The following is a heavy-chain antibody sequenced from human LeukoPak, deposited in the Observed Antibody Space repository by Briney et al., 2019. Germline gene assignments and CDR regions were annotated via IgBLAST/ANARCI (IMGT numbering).Heavy chain of an antibody. D-gene: IGHD3-16*01. CDR2: IIPILGIA. CDR3: AIDTVYYDPPSY. Sequence: SVKVSCKASGGTFSSYAISWVRQAPGQGLEWMGRIIPILGIANYAQKFQGRVTMTEDTSADTAYMELSSLRSEDTAVYYCAIDTVYYDPPSYWGQGTLVTVSS. CDR1: GGTFSSYA. J-gene: IGHJ4*01. V-gene: IGHV1-69*04.